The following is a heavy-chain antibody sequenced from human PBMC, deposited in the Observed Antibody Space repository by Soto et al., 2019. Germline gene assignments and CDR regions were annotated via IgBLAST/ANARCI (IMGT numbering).Heavy chain of an antibody. V-gene: IGHV4-4*02. J-gene: IGHJ5*02. D-gene: IGHD1-26*01. CDR2: IYHNGST. CDR1: GGSISSSNW. Sequence: QVQLQESGPGLVKPSGTLSLTCAVSGGSISSSNWWSWVRQPPGKGLECIGEIYHNGSTNYNPSPKSRVTXPVPKXXTQFSLKLSSVTAADTAVYYWARDWVGGGSLTFDPWGQGTLVTVSS. CDR3: ARDWVGGGSLTFDP.